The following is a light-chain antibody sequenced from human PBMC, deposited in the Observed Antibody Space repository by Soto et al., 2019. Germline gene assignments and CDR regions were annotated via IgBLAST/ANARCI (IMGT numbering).Light chain of an antibody. CDR3: SSYTSSNTYV. CDR2: EVS. Sequence: QSALTQPASVPGSLGQSITISCTGTSSDVGGYNYVSWYQQHPGKAPKLMIYEVSNWPSGVSNRFSGSKSGNTASLTISGLQAEDEADYYCSSYTSSNTYVFGTGTKVTVL. CDR1: SSDVGGYNY. V-gene: IGLV2-14*01. J-gene: IGLJ1*01.